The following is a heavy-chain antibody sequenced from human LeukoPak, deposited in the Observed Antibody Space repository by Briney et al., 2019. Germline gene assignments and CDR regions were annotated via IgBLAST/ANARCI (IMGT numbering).Heavy chain of an antibody. D-gene: IGHD3-16*02. CDR2: INWNGGST. J-gene: IGHJ4*02. Sequence: GGSLRLSCAASGFTFDDYGMSWVRQAPGKGLEWVSGINWNGGSTGYADSVKGRFTISRDNAKNSLYLQMNSLRAEDTAVYYCAAEYYDYVWGSYRYTQKEDYWGQGTLVTVSS. CDR3: AAEYYDYVWGSYRYTQKEDY. V-gene: IGHV3-20*04. CDR1: GFTFDDYG.